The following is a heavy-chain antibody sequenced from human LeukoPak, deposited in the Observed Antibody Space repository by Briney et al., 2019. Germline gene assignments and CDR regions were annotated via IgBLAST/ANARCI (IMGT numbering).Heavy chain of an antibody. CDR2: ISGSGGST. D-gene: IGHD1-7*01. Sequence: PGGSLRLSCAASGFTFSSYAMSWVRPAPGEGLEWVSAISGSGGSTYYADSVKGRFTISRDNSKNTLYLQMNSLRAEDTAVYYCAKRNWNYQVFYYGMDVWRQGTTVTVSS. V-gene: IGHV3-23*01. J-gene: IGHJ6*02. CDR1: GFTFSSYA. CDR3: AKRNWNYQVFYYGMDV.